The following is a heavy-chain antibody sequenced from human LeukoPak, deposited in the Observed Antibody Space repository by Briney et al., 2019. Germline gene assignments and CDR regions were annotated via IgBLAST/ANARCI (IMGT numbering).Heavy chain of an antibody. V-gene: IGHV3-30-3*01. CDR1: GFTFSSYA. Sequence: GGSLRLSCAASGFTFSSYAMHWVRQAPGKGLEWVAVISYDGSKKYNADSVKGRFTISRDNSKNTLYLQMNSLRAEDTAVYYCARNVYYYDSSGYYPYYFGYWGQGTLVTVSS. J-gene: IGHJ4*02. D-gene: IGHD3-22*01. CDR2: ISYDGSKK. CDR3: ARNVYYYDSSGYYPYYFGY.